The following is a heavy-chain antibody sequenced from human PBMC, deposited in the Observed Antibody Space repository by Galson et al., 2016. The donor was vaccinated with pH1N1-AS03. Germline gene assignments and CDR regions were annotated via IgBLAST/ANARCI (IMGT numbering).Heavy chain of an antibody. Sequence: SETLSLTCTVSAGSISTYYWTWIRQPPGRGLEWIGYIYFSGRTNCSPSLKSRANISLDRSRSQFSLNLNSVTAADTAVYYCARVRSEWLGVNSSWYGIDSWGQGTLVTVSS. CDR2: IYFSGRT. CDR3: ARVRSEWLGVNSSWYGIDS. CDR1: AGSISTYY. J-gene: IGHJ4*02. V-gene: IGHV4-59*01. D-gene: IGHD2-2*01.